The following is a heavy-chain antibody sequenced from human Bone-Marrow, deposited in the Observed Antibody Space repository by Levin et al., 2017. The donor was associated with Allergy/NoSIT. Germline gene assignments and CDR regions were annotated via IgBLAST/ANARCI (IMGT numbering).Heavy chain of an antibody. D-gene: IGHD6-13*01. V-gene: IGHV1-18*01. J-gene: IGHJ4*02. CDR3: ARALTGIAAAGSRGEGYYFDY. Sequence: ASVKVSCKASGYTFTSYGISWVRQAPGQGLEWMGWISAYNGNTNYAQKLQGRVTMTTDTSTSTAYMELRSLRSDDTAVYYCARALTGIAAAGSRGEGYYFDYWGQGTLVTVSS. CDR2: ISAYNGNT. CDR1: GYTFTSYG.